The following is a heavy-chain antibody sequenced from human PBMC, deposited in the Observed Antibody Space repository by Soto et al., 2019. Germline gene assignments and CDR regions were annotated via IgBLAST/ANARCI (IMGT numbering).Heavy chain of an antibody. V-gene: IGHV4-39*01. J-gene: IGHJ6*02. CDR2: IYYSWST. Sequence: QLQLQESGPGLVKPSETLSLTCTVSGGSISSSSYYWGWIRQPPGKGLEWIGSIYYSWSTYYNPSLKSRVTISVDTSKNQFSLKLSSVTAADTAVYYCARQNGDGAARLYYYYYGMDVWGQGTTVTVSS. CDR1: GGSISSSSYY. CDR3: ARQNGDGAARLYYYYYGMDV. D-gene: IGHD6-6*01.